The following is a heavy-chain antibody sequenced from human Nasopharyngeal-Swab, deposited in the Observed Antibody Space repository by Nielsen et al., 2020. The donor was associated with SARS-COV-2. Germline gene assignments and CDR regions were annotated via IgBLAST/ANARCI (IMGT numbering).Heavy chain of an antibody. J-gene: IGHJ3*01. CDR1: GGSISSGDYY. V-gene: IGHV4-61*08. Sequence: SETLSLTCSVSGGSISSGDYYWSWIRQPPGKGLEWIGHIYYTGSTHYNPPLKSRVTISVDTSKNQFSLNLNSVTAADTAVYYCARGNNYYGSGDFWGQGTMVTVSS. D-gene: IGHD3-10*01. CDR2: IYYTGST. CDR3: ARGNNYYGSGDF.